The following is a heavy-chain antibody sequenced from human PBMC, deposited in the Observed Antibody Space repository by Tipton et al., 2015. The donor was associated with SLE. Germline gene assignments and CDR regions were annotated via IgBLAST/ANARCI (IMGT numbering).Heavy chain of an antibody. D-gene: IGHD2-15*01. J-gene: IGHJ4*02. CDR2: IYSGVTT. CDR3: ATGRDSRWWAF. Sequence: SLRLSCAASGFTVSSPYMMWVRQAPGKGLEWVSVIYSGVTTDYANSVKGRFTISRDNSKNTVHLQMNSLRGEDTAVYYCATGRDSRWWAFWGLGTLVTVSS. V-gene: IGHV3-66*01. CDR1: GFTVSSPY.